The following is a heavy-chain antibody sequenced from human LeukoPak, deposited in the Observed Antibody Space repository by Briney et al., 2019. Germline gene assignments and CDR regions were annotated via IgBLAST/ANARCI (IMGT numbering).Heavy chain of an antibody. CDR2: ISGSGGST. CDR1: AFTFSSYA. J-gene: IGHJ4*02. V-gene: IGHV3-23*01. D-gene: IGHD4-17*01. Sequence: GGSLRLSCAAYAFTFSSYAMSWVRQAPGKGLEWVSAISGSGGSTYYADSVQGRFTISRDNSKNTLYLQMNSLRAEDTAVYYCAKSAMTTNYFDYWGQGTLVTVSS. CDR3: AKSAMTTNYFDY.